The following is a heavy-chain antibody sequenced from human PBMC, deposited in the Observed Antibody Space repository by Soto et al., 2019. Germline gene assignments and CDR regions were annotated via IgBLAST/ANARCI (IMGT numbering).Heavy chain of an antibody. V-gene: IGHV5-51*01. Sequence: GESLKISCQGTGYRFSSSWIGWVRQKPGKGLEWLGNVYPSDSDVRYSPAFEGQVTISADNSINTAYLQWSSLKASDSAMYYCARKYYYGAGTLDYWGQGTLVTVSS. CDR2: VYPSDSDV. CDR1: GYRFSSSW. CDR3: ARKYYYGAGTLDY. J-gene: IGHJ4*02. D-gene: IGHD3-10*01.